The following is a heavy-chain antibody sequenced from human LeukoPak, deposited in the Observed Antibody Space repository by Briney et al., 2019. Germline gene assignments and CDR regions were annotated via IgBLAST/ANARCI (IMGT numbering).Heavy chain of an antibody. V-gene: IGHV1-8*01. Sequence: ASVKVSCKASGYTFTSYDINWVRQATGQGLEWMGWMNPNSGNTGYAQKFQGRVTMTRNTSISTAYMELSSLRSEDTAVYYCARVAARRAYYFDYWGQGTLVTVSS. CDR1: GYTFTSYD. CDR3: ARVAARRAYYFDY. CDR2: MNPNSGNT. J-gene: IGHJ4*02. D-gene: IGHD6-6*01.